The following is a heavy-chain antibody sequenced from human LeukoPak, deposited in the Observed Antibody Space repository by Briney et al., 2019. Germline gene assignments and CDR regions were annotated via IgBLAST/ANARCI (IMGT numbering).Heavy chain of an antibody. CDR2: IYTSGST. V-gene: IGHV4-61*02. Sequence: SETLSLTYTVSGGSISSGSYYWSWIRQPAGKGLEWIGRIYTSGSTNYNPSLKSRVTISVDTSKNQFSLNLSSVTAADTAVYYCARPTSTTSVDYWGQGTLVTVSS. J-gene: IGHJ4*02. CDR1: GGSISSGSYY. CDR3: ARPTSTTSVDY. D-gene: IGHD2-2*01.